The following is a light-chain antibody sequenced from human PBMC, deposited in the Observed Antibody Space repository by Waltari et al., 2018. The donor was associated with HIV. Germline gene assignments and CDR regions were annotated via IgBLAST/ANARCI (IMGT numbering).Light chain of an antibody. CDR2: GAS. J-gene: IGKJ2*01. CDR3: QQYGSSPYT. Sequence: EIVLTQSPGTLSLSPGESATLSCRASQSVSSSYLSWYQQKPCQAPRLLIYGASRKATGIPDRFSGSGSGTDLTLPISRLEPEEFAVYYCQQYGSSPYTFGQGTNLQIK. CDR1: QSVSSSY. V-gene: IGKV3-20*01.